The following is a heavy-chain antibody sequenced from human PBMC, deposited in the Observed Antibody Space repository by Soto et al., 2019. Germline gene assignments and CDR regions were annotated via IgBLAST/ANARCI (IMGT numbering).Heavy chain of an antibody. J-gene: IGHJ6*03. V-gene: IGHV4-59*08. CDR1: GGSISSYY. CDR3: ARRPKGGATSLYYYYMDV. D-gene: IGHD1-26*01. CDR2: IYYSGST. Sequence: SETLSLTCTVSGGSISSYYWSWIRQPPGKGLEWIGYIYYSGSTNYNPSLKSRVTISVDTSKNQFSLKLSSVTAADTAVYYCARRPKGGATSLYYYYMDVWGKGTTVTVSS.